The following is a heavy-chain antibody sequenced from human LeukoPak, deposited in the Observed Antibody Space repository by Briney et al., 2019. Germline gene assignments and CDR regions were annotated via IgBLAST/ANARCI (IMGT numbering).Heavy chain of an antibody. Sequence: SAKVSCKGSGYTFNRNAMNWVRQAPGQGLEWTGWINTNTGHPTYAQGFTGRFVFSLDTSVSTAYLQISSLKAEDTAVYYCARDTAMVKFDQWGEGTLVTVPS. V-gene: IGHV7-4-1*02. CDR2: INTNTGHP. J-gene: IGHJ4*02. CDR3: ARDTAMVKFDQ. CDR1: GYTFNRNA. D-gene: IGHD5-18*01.